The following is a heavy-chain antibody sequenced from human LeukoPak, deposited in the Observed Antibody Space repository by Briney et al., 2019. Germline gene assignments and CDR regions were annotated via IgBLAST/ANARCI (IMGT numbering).Heavy chain of an antibody. CDR1: GGSISSYY. CDR3: ARESDYCDSSGYYYEQTFDY. D-gene: IGHD3-22*01. V-gene: IGHV4-4*07. J-gene: IGHJ4*02. CDR2: IYTSGST. Sequence: PSETLSLTCTVSGGSISSYYWSWIRQPAGKGLEWIGRIYTSGSTNYYPSLKSRVTMSVDTSKNQFPLKLSSVTAADTAVYYCARESDYCDSSGYYYEQTFDYWGQGTLVTVSS.